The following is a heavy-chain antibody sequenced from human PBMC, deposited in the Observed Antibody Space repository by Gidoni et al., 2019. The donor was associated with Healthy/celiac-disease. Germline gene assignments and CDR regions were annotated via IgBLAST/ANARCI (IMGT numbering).Heavy chain of an antibody. V-gene: IGHV3-23*01. CDR2: ISGSGGRT. CDR1: GFTFSSYA. J-gene: IGHJ5*02. D-gene: IGHD3-10*01. Sequence: EVQLLASGGGLVQSGGSLLLPCAAHGFTFSSYAMSWVRQCPGKRLDCGSAISGSGGRTYYADSVKGRCTISRDNSKNTLYLQMNSLRAEDTAVYYCAKDLTAAPRIALWFDFAPWFDPWGQGTLVTVSS. CDR3: AKDLTAAPRIALWFDFAPWFDP.